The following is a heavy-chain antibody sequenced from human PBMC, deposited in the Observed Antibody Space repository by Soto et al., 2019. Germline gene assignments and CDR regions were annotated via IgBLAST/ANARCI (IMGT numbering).Heavy chain of an antibody. CDR3: AKEGRIATLRGVRYDFYGMDV. Sequence: QVQLVESGGGVVQPGRSLRLSCAASGFTFSRYAMHWVRQAPGKGLEWVALIRDDGTNKFHADPVKGRFSISRDNSKNTLFLRINSLRVEDTAVYYCAKEGRIATLRGVRYDFYGMDVWGQGTTVTVSS. CDR1: GFTFSRYA. J-gene: IGHJ6*02. V-gene: IGHV3-30-3*01. D-gene: IGHD3-10*01. CDR2: IRDDGTNK.